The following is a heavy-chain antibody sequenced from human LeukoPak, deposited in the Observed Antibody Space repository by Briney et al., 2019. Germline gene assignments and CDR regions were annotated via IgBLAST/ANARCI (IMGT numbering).Heavy chain of an antibody. CDR2: IIPIFGTA. CDR3: ARESRRDNYYGSGSPGGFNY. V-gene: IGHV1-69*05. CDR1: GGTFSSYA. Sequence: GASVKVSCKASGGTFSSYAISWVRQAPRQGLEWMGGIIPIFGTANYAQKFQGRVTITTDESTSTAYMELSSLRSEDTAVYYCARESRRDNYYGSGSPGGFNYWGQGTLVTVSS. D-gene: IGHD3-10*01. J-gene: IGHJ4*02.